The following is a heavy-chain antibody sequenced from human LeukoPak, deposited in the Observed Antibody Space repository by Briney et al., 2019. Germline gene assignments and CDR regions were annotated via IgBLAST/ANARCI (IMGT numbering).Heavy chain of an antibody. D-gene: IGHD3-3*01. J-gene: IGHJ4*02. CDR3: AKNSGFWSGYPNDY. CDR1: GFTFNSYA. CDR2: ISDSGGST. V-gene: IGHV3-23*01. Sequence: GGSLRLSCAASGFTFNSYAMSWVRQAPGKGLEWVSIISDSGGSTNHADSVKGRFTISRDNSESTVYLQMNSLRAEDTAIYYCAKNSGFWSGYPNDYWGQGTLVIVSS.